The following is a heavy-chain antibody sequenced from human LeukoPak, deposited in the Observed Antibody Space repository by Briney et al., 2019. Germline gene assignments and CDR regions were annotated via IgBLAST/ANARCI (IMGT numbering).Heavy chain of an antibody. Sequence: ASVKVSCEASGYTFTSYYMHWVRQAPGQGLEWMGIINPSGGSTSYAQKFQGRVTMTRDTSTSTVYMELSSLRSEDTAVYYCARRVFRDFWSGYYRYYYGMDVWGQGTTVTVSS. D-gene: IGHD3-3*01. CDR3: ARRVFRDFWSGYYRYYYGMDV. V-gene: IGHV1-46*01. J-gene: IGHJ6*02. CDR1: GYTFTSYY. CDR2: INPSGGST.